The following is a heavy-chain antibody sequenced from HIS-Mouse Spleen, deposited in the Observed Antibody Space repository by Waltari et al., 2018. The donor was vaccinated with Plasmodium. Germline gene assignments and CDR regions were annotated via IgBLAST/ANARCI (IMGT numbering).Heavy chain of an antibody. V-gene: IGHV1-2*02. CDR3: ARVLGYKAAAGTFVEYFQH. CDR1: GYTFTGSY. D-gene: IGHD6-13*01. CDR2: INPNSGGT. J-gene: IGHJ1*01. Sequence: QVQLVQSGAEVKKPGASVKVSCKASGYTFTGSYMHCVRQAPGQGLEGMGWINPNSGGTNYAQKFQGRVTMTRDTSISTAYMELSRLRSDDTAVYYCARVLGYKAAAGTFVEYFQHWGQGTLVTVSS.